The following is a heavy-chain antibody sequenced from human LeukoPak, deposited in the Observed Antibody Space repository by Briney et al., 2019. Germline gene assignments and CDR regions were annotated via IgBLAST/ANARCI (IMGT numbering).Heavy chain of an antibody. Sequence: GGSLRLSCAVSGFTFSNYAMSWVRQAPGKGLEWVSHISGSGGSTYYADSVKGRFTISRDNSKNTLYLQVNSLRADDTAVYYCAKGFYYDRSAYFDYWGQGTLVTVSS. J-gene: IGHJ4*02. CDR3: AKGFYYDRSAYFDY. D-gene: IGHD3-22*01. CDR1: GFTFSNYA. CDR2: ISGSGGST. V-gene: IGHV3-23*01.